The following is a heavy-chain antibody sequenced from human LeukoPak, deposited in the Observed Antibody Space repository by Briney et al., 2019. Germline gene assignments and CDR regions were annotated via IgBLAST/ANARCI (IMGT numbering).Heavy chain of an antibody. V-gene: IGHV4-39*07. CDR2: IYTSGST. J-gene: IGHJ4*02. Sequence: PSETLSLTCTVSGGSISSSSYYWGWIRQPPGKGLEWIGRIYTSGSTNYNPSLKSRVTISVDTSKNQFSLKLSSVIAADTAVYYCASGYCSSTSCIDFDYWGQGTLVTVSS. CDR1: GGSISSSSYY. CDR3: ASGYCSSTSCIDFDY. D-gene: IGHD2-2*01.